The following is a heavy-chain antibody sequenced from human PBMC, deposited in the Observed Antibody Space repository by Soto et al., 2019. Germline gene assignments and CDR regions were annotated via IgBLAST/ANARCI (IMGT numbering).Heavy chain of an antibody. CDR3: AKVNRVYSGSYHGMDV. Sequence: EVQLLESGGGLVQPGGSLRLSCAASGFTFSSYAMSWVRQAPGKGLEWVSAISGSGGSTYYADSVKGRFTISRDNSKNTLYLQMNSLRAEDTAVYYCAKVNRVYSGSYHGMDVWGQGTTVTVSS. D-gene: IGHD1-26*01. CDR2: ISGSGGST. J-gene: IGHJ6*02. CDR1: GFTFSSYA. V-gene: IGHV3-23*01.